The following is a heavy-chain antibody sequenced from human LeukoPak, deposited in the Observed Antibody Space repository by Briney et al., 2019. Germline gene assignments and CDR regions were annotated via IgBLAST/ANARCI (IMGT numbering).Heavy chain of an antibody. CDR3: AREGDGYTFDY. CDR2: INPNSGGT. V-gene: IGHV1-2*02. Sequence: AASVKVSCKASGYTFTSYYMHWVRQAPRQGLEWMGWINPNSGGTNYAQKFQGRVTMTRDTSISTAYMELSRLRSDDTAVYYCAREGDGYTFDYWGQGTLVTVSS. J-gene: IGHJ4*02. D-gene: IGHD5-24*01. CDR1: GYTFTSYY.